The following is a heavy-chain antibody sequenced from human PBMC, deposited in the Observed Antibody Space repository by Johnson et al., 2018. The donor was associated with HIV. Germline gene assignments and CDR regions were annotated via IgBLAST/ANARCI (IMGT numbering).Heavy chain of an antibody. D-gene: IGHD1-14*01. J-gene: IGHJ3*02. Sequence: QMQLVESGGGVVQPGRSLRLSCAASGFTFSSYAMHWVRQAPGKGLEWVAFIRYDGSNKYYADSVKGRFTISRDNSKNTLYLQMNSLKTEDTAVYYCTTEKHAPRAFDIWGQGTMVTVSS. V-gene: IGHV3-33*08. CDR2: IRYDGSNK. CDR3: TTEKHAPRAFDI. CDR1: GFTFSSYA.